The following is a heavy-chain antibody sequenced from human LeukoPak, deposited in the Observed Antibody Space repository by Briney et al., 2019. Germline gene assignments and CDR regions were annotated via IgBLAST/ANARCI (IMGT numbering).Heavy chain of an antibody. D-gene: IGHD6-13*01. V-gene: IGHV4-59*01. CDR3: AKAVAAAGRFGFDP. J-gene: IGHJ5*02. CDR1: GGSISTYY. Sequence: PSETLSLTCTVSGGSISTYYWSWIRQPPGKGLEWIGYIYNGGSTNYNPSLQSRVTISVDTSKNQFSLRLTSVTAADTAVYYCAKAVAAAGRFGFDPWGQGTLVTVSS. CDR2: IYNGGST.